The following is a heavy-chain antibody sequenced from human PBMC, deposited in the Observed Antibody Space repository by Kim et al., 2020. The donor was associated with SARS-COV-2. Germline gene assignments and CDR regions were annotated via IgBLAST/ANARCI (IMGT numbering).Heavy chain of an antibody. D-gene: IGHD1-1*01. V-gene: IGHV3-74*01. CDR2: LNSDGSSP. Sequence: GGSLRLSCAASGFSFNNYWMHWVRQGPGKGLVWVSRLNSDGSSPRYAESVKGRFTISRDNAKNMLYLQMNSLRVDDTAIYYCVSGQNYKFDYWGQGNLVIVSS. CDR3: VSGQNYKFDY. CDR1: GFSFNNYW. J-gene: IGHJ4*02.